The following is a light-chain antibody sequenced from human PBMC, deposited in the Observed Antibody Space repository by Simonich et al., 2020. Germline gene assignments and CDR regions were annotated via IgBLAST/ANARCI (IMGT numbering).Light chain of an antibody. CDR1: QSFLYSSNNKNY. J-gene: IGKJ1*01. CDR3: QQYYSTPT. V-gene: IGKV4-1*01. CDR2: WAS. Sequence: DIVMTQSPDSLAVSLVERATINCKSSQSFLYSSNNKNYLAWYQQKPGQPPKLLIYWASTRESGVPDRFSGSGSGTDFTLTISSLQAEDVAVYYCQQYYSTPTFGQGTKVEIK.